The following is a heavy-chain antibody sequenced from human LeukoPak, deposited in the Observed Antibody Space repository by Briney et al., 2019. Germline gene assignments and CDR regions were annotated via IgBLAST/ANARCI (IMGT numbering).Heavy chain of an antibody. CDR1: GFSFSNYE. CDR3: ARDPRGWYNGLDP. V-gene: IGHV3-48*03. J-gene: IGHJ5*02. D-gene: IGHD6-19*01. Sequence: GGSLRLSCAASGFSFSNYEMNWVRQAPGKGLEWLSYITGSGSNKFYADSVKGRFTISRDNAKNSLYLQMNSLRAEDTAVYYCARDPRGWYNGLDPWGQGTLVTVSS. CDR2: ITGSGSNK.